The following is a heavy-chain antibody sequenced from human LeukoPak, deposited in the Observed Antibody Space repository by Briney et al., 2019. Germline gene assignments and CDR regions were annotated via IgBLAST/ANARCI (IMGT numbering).Heavy chain of an antibody. CDR1: GFTVSSNY. V-gene: IGHV3-53*01. J-gene: IGHJ4*02. D-gene: IGHD2-2*02. Sequence: GGSLRLSCAASGFTVSSNYMSWVRQAPGKGLEWVSVIYSGGITYYADSVKGRFSISRDNSKNTLYLHMNSLRAEDTAVYYCARDNYCSSTDCYNFDYWGQGTLVTVSS. CDR2: IYSGGIT. CDR3: ARDNYCSSTDCYNFDY.